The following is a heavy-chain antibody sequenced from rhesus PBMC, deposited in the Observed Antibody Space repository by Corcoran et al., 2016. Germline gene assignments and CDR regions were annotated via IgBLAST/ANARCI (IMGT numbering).Heavy chain of an antibody. D-gene: IGHD2-2*01. Sequence: QVQLQESGPGLVKPSATLSLPCAVSGGSIRSNSWSWIRPSPGQGLEWIGYIYGGSGRTSYNPSRKSRVTMSTDTSKNQFSLKLSSVTAADTAVYYCARYCTSTTCYANYFDYWGQGVLVTVSS. CDR2: IYGGSGRT. CDR1: GGSIRSNS. J-gene: IGHJ4*01. V-gene: IGHV4-147*01. CDR3: ARYCTSTTCYANYFDY.